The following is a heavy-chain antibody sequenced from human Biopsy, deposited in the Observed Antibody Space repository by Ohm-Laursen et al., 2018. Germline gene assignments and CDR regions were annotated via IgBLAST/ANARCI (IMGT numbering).Heavy chain of an antibody. CDR3: ATPFQYYDSWGGYPPFDH. CDR2: IIAVSGLV. V-gene: IGHV1-69*17. CDR1: GGTFSNHA. Sequence: GSSVKVSCKVSGGTFSNHAISWVRQAPGEGLEWMGGIIAVSGLVNYAPKFQGRVSITADKSTTTAYMELSNLKSEDTAVYYCATPFQYYDSWGGYPPFDHWGQGTLVTVSS. D-gene: IGHD3-3*01. J-gene: IGHJ4*02.